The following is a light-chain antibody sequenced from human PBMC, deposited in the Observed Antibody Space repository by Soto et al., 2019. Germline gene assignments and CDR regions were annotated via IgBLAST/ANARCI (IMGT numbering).Light chain of an antibody. CDR2: DVS. V-gene: IGLV2-14*01. CDR1: SSDAGGYNY. Sequence: QSVLTQPASVSGSPGQSITISCTGTSSDAGGYNYVSWYQQHPGKAPKLMIYDVSHRPSGVSNRFSGSKSGNTASLTISGLQAEDEADYYCSSYTSSSTVVFGGGTKLTVL. CDR3: SSYTSSSTVV. J-gene: IGLJ2*01.